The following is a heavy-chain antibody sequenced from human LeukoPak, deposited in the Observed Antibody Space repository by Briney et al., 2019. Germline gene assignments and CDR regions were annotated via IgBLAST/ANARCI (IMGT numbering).Heavy chain of an antibody. CDR1: GFTFSSYS. D-gene: IGHD6-13*01. J-gene: IGHJ3*02. CDR3: ARGYSGSWYGDAFDI. CDR2: ISSSSRYI. Sequence: PGGSLRLSCAASGFTFSSYSMNWVRQAPGKGLEWVSSISSSSRYIYYADSVKGRFTISRDNAKNSLYLQMNSLRAEDTAVYYCARGYSGSWYGDAFDIWGQGTMVTVSS. V-gene: IGHV3-21*01.